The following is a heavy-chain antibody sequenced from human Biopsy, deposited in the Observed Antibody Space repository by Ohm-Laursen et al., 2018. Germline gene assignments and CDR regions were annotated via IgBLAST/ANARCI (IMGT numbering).Heavy chain of an antibody. V-gene: IGHV3-23*01. Sequence: GSLRLSCAASGFTFSSYAMNWVRQAPGKGLDWVSSIDSSAASTFCADSVEGRFTISRDNSKNTLFLRMNSLRAADTAIYYCASDLNGDPSAFDYWGQGTPVTVSS. J-gene: IGHJ4*02. CDR1: GFTFSSYA. D-gene: IGHD4-17*01. CDR2: IDSSAAST. CDR3: ASDLNGDPSAFDY.